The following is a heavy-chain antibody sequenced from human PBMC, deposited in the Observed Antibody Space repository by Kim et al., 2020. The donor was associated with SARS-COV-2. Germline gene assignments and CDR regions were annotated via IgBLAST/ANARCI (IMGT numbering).Heavy chain of an antibody. CDR2: IIPILGIA. CDR1: GGTFSSYA. CDR3: ARGGWSRTVTTFMENWFDP. Sequence: SVKVSCKASGGTFSSYAISWVRQAPGQGLEWMGRIIPILGIANYAQKFQGRVTITADKSTSTVYMELSSLRSEDTAVYYCARGGWSRTVTTFMENWFDPWGQGTLVTVSS. V-gene: IGHV1-69*04. D-gene: IGHD4-17*01. J-gene: IGHJ5*02.